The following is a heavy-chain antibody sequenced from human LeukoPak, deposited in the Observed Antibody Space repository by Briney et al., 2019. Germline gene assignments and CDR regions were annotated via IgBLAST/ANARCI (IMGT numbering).Heavy chain of an antibody. CDR3: ARGLHCSGGTCSDS. Sequence: ASVKVSCKASGYTFTSYGISWVRQAPGQGLEWMGWINPNSGGTNYAQKFQGRVTMTRDTSISTAYMELGRLRSDDTAVYYCARGLHCSGGTCSDSWGQGTLVTVSS. V-gene: IGHV1-2*02. CDR2: INPNSGGT. CDR1: GYTFTSYG. D-gene: IGHD2-15*01. J-gene: IGHJ4*02.